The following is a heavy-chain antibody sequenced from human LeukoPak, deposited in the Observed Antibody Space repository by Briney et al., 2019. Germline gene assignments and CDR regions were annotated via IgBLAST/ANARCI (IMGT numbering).Heavy chain of an antibody. CDR1: GGSISSYY. CDR3: ARQSGSSSDPRYDY. V-gene: IGHV4-59*08. Sequence: SETLSLTCTVSGGSISSYYWSWIRQPPGKGLEWIGYIYYSGSTNYNPSLKSRVTISVDTSRNQFSLKLSSVTAADTAVYYCARQSGSSSDPRYDYWGQGTLVTVSS. J-gene: IGHJ4*02. D-gene: IGHD6-13*01. CDR2: IYYSGST.